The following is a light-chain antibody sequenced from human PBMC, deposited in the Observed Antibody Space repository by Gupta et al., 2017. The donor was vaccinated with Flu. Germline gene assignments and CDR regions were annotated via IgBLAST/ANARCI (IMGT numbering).Light chain of an antibody. Sequence: GDRVTITCRASHSISTYLNWYQQKPGKTPKLLIYTASSLQSGVPSRFSGTGSGTDFTLTINSLQPEDFATYYCQQSYGTRWTFGQGTKVE. CDR2: TAS. CDR3: QQSYGTRWT. CDR1: HSISTY. V-gene: IGKV1-39*01. J-gene: IGKJ1*01.